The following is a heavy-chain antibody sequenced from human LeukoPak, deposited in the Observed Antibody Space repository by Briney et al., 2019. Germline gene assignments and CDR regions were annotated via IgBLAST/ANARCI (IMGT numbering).Heavy chain of an antibody. J-gene: IGHJ4*02. V-gene: IGHV1-46*01. Sequence: ASVKVSCKASGYAFISYYMHWVRQAPGQGLEWIGIINPSGGSTRYAQKFQGRVTMTRDTSTSTVYMELSSLRSEDTAVYYCARGYSYGYGYWGQGTLVTVSS. CDR3: ARGYSYGYGY. CDR2: INPSGGST. D-gene: IGHD5-18*01. CDR1: GYAFISYY.